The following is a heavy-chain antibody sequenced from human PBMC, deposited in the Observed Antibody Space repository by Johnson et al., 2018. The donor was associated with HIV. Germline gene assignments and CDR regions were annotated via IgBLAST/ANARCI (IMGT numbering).Heavy chain of an antibody. Sequence: QLQLVESGGGLVEPGRSLRLPCAASGFTFSDYYMSWIRQAPGKGLEWVSYISSSSSTIYYADSVKGRFTISRDNSKNTLYLQMNSLRAEDTAVYYCARWGVVTPHAFDIWGQGTMVTVSS. J-gene: IGHJ3*02. CDR3: ARWGVVTPHAFDI. CDR1: GFTFSDYY. CDR2: ISSSSSTI. V-gene: IGHV3-11*04. D-gene: IGHD4-23*01.